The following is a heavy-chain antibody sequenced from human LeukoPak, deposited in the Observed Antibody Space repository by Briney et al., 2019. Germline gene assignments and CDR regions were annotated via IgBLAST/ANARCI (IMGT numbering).Heavy chain of an antibody. CDR2: ISSSSSYI. CDR1: GFTFSSYS. CDR3: ARVKYSSGWANYFDY. V-gene: IGHV3-21*01. Sequence: GGSLRLSCAASGFTFSSYSMNWVRQAPGKELEWVSSISSSSSYIYYADSVKGRFTTSRDNAKNSLYLQMNSLRAEDTAVYYCARVKYSSGWANYFDYWGQGTLVTVSS. J-gene: IGHJ4*02. D-gene: IGHD6-19*01.